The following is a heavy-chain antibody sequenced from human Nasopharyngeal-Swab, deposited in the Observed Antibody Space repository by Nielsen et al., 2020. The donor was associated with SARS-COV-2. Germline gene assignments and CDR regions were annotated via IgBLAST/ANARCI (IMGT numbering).Heavy chain of an antibody. Sequence: GESLKISCAASGFTFSSYGMHWVRQAPGQGLEWVAVIWYDGSKKYYADSVKGRFTISRENSKNTLYLQMNSLRAEDTAVYYCARDLGGGYCTTTNCPGSWGQGTLVTVSS. CDR2: IWYDGSKK. D-gene: IGHD2-2*01. J-gene: IGHJ1*01. CDR1: GFTFSSYG. CDR3: ARDLGGGYCTTTNCPGS. V-gene: IGHV3-33*01.